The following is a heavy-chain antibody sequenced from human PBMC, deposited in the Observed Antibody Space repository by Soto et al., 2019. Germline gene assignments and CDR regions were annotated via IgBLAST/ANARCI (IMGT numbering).Heavy chain of an antibody. J-gene: IGHJ6*02. V-gene: IGHV4-34*01. CDR3: ARGLLGGYYYYYYGMDV. Sequence: SETLSLTCAVYGGSFSGYYWSWIRQPPGKGLEWIGEINHSGSTNYNPSLKSRVTISVDTSKNQFSLKLSSVTAADTAVYYCARGLLGGYYYYYYGMDVWGQGTTLTVSS. CDR1: GGSFSGYY. CDR2: INHSGST. D-gene: IGHD2-15*01.